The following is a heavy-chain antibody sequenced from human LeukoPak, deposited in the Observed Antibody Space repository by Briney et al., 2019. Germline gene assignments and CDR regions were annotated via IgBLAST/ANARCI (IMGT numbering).Heavy chain of an antibody. CDR1: GGTFSSHA. D-gene: IGHD4-11*01. V-gene: IGHV1-69*04. CDR2: IIPILGIA. CDR3: ASSSTTVTIGMDV. J-gene: IGHJ6*02. Sequence: SVKVSCKASGGTFSSHAISWVRQAPGQGLEWMGRIIPILGIANYAQKFQGRVAITADKSTSTAYMELSSLRSEDTAVYYCASSSTTVTIGMDVWGQGTTVTVSS.